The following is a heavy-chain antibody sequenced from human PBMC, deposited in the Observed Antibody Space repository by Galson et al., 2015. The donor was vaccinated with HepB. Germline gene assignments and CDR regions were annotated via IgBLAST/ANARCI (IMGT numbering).Heavy chain of an antibody. D-gene: IGHD3-22*01. V-gene: IGHV4-31*03. CDR1: GGSISSGGYY. Sequence: TLSLTCTVSGGSISSGGYYWSWIRQHPGKGLEWIGYIYYSGSTYYNPSLKSRVTISVDTSKNQFSLKLSSVTAADTAVYYCARDRKQDYDSWYYYMDVWGKGTTVTVSS. J-gene: IGHJ6*03. CDR2: IYYSGST. CDR3: ARDRKQDYDSWYYYMDV.